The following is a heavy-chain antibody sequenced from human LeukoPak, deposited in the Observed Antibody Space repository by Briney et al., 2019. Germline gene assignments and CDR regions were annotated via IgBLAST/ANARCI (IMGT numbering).Heavy chain of an antibody. V-gene: IGHV1-69-2*01. CDR3: ARGRTIFGVVIPLDN. CDR2: VDPEDGET. CDR1: GYTFTDYQ. J-gene: IGHJ4*02. D-gene: IGHD3-3*01. Sequence: GASVKVSCKASGYTFTDYQIHWVQEAPGKGLEWMGRVDPEDGETIYAEKFQGRVTMAADTSTDTAYMYLSSLRSEDTAVYYCARGRTIFGVVIPLDNWGQGTRVTVSS.